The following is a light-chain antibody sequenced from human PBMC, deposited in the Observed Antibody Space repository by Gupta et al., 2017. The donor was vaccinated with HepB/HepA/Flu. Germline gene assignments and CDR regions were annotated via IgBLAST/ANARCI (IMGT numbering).Light chain of an antibody. CDR2: DTI. Sequence: QAVVTQAPSLTVSPGGTVTLPCRSTTGVVTSGHSPYWFQQKPGQAPRTLIYDTINKHSWTPARFSGTLLGGKAALTLSGAQPEDEAEYFCLLVYRGDREEFGGGTKLTVL. V-gene: IGLV7-46*01. CDR1: TGVVTSGHS. J-gene: IGLJ2*01. CDR3: LLVYRGDREE.